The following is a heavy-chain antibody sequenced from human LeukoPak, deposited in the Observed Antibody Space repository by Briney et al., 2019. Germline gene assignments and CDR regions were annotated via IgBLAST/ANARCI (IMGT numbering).Heavy chain of an antibody. CDR2: IYYSGST. Sequence: PSETLSLTCTVSGGSISSYYWSWIRQPPGKGLEWIGYIYYSGSTNYNPSLKSRDTISVDTSKNQFSLKLSSVTAADTAVYYCARYLKLAGYMDVWGKGTTVTVSS. CDR1: GGSISSYY. D-gene: IGHD3-10*01. J-gene: IGHJ6*03. V-gene: IGHV4-59*08. CDR3: ARYLKLAGYMDV.